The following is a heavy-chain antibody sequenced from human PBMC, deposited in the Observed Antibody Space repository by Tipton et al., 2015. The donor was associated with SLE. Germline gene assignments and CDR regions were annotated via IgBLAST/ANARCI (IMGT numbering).Heavy chain of an antibody. CDR1: GASISSYS. Sequence: TLSLTCTVSGASISSYSWSWIRQPPGKGLEWIGYIYYSGSTNYNPSLKSRVTISVDTSKKQFSLKLSSVTAADTAVYYWARSGPYWNYGHYFDYWGQGTLVTVSS. J-gene: IGHJ4*02. D-gene: IGHD1-7*01. CDR3: ARSGPYWNYGHYFDY. V-gene: IGHV4-59*12. CDR2: IYYSGST.